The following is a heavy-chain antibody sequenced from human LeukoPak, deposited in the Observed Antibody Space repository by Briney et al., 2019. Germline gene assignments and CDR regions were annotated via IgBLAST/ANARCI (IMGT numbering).Heavy chain of an antibody. CDR2: IYYSGST. J-gene: IGHJ4*02. D-gene: IGHD4-23*01. Sequence: SETLSLTCTVSGGSISSYYWSWIRQPPGKGLEWIGYIYYSGSTNYNPSLKSRVTISVDTSKNQFSLKLSSVTAADTAVYYCARHWFGVHYGGNVDPFDYWGQGTLVTVSS. CDR3: ARHWFGVHYGGNVDPFDY. CDR1: GGSISSYY. V-gene: IGHV4-59*08.